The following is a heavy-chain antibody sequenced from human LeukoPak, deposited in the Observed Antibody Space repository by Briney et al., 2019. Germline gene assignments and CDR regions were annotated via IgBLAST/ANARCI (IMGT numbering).Heavy chain of an antibody. J-gene: IGHJ6*02. CDR2: ISSSGSTI. D-gene: IGHD2-15*01. Sequence: PGGSLRLSCAASGFTFSDYYMSWIRQAPGKGLEWVSYISSSGSTIYYADSVKGRFTISRDNAKNSLYLQMNSLRAEDTAVYYCASRAVVVAATNYYYYYGMDVWGQGTTVTVSS. V-gene: IGHV3-11*04. CDR3: ASRAVVVAATNYYYYYGMDV. CDR1: GFTFSDYY.